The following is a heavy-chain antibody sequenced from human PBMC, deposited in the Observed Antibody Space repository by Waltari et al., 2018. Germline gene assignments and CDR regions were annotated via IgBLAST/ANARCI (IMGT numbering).Heavy chain of an antibody. D-gene: IGHD3-22*01. V-gene: IGHV4-39*01. CDR2: IYYSGST. J-gene: IGHJ1*01. Sequence: QLQLQESGPGLVKPSETLSLTCTVSGGSISSSSYYWGWIRQPPGKGLEWIGSIYYSGSTYYTPALKSRVTISVDTSKNQFSLKLSSVTAADTAVYYCARLQKRNYYDSSGYYYLAEYFQHWGQGTLVTVSS. CDR1: GGSISSSSYY. CDR3: ARLQKRNYYDSSGYYYLAEYFQH.